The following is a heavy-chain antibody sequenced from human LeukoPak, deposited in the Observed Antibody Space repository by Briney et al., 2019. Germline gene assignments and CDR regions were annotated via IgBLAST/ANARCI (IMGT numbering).Heavy chain of an antibody. CDR3: ARVRSYYGSVTGKSYYFDY. CDR2: VSSNEGT. Sequence: PSETLSLTCTVSGYSISSGYYWGWIRQPPGEGLEWIGYVSSNEGTNYNPSLKSRVTILVDTSKNQFSLKLSSVTAADTAVYYCARVRSYYGSVTGKSYYFDYWGQGTLVTVSS. D-gene: IGHD3-10*01. J-gene: IGHJ4*02. CDR1: GYSISSGYY. V-gene: IGHV4-61*01.